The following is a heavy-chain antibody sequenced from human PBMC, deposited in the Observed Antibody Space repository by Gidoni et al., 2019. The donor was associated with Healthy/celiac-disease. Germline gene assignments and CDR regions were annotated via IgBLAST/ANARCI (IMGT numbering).Heavy chain of an antibody. V-gene: IGHV4-34*01. J-gene: IGHJ6*03. CDR3: ARGHGGYSYGYSGYYYMDV. CDR1: GGSSSGHY. Sequence: QVQLQQWGAGLLMPSETLSLTCAVYGGSSSGHYWSWIRQPPGKGLEWIGEINHSGSTNYNPSLKSRVTISVDTSKNQFSLKLSSVTAADTAVYYCARGHGGYSYGYSGYYYMDVWGKGTTVTVSS. CDR2: INHSGST. D-gene: IGHD5-18*01.